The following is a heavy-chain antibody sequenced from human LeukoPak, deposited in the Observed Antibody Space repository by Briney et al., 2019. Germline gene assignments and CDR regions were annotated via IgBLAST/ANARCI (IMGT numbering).Heavy chain of an antibody. CDR1: GFTFDDYA. D-gene: IGHD1-1*01. CDR3: ARDWKADF. CDR2: IDIYSTKT. J-gene: IGHJ4*01. V-gene: IGHV3-23*05. Sequence: GGSLRLSCAASGFTFDDYAMHWVRQAPGKGLEWVSAIDIYSTKTNYVDSVKGRFTISRDNSKNTLYLQMNSLRGEDTAIYYCARDWKADFWGHGTLVTVSS.